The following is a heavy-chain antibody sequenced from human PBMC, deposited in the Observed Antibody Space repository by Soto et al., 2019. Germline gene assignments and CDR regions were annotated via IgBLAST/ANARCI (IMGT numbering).Heavy chain of an antibody. Sequence: EVQLLESGGGLVQPGGSLRLSCAASGFTFSSYAMSWVRQAPGKGLEWVSAISGSGGSTYYADSVKGRFTISRDNSKNTLYLQMNSLRAEDTAVYYCAKDLLVRGAIPNWFDPWGQGTLVTVSS. V-gene: IGHV3-23*01. D-gene: IGHD3-10*01. CDR1: GFTFSSYA. CDR3: AKDLLVRGAIPNWFDP. CDR2: ISGSGGST. J-gene: IGHJ5*02.